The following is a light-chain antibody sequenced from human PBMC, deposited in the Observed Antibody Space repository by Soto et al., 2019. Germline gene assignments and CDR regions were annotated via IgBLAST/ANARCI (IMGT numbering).Light chain of an antibody. V-gene: IGLV2-14*01. Sequence: QSALTQPASVSGSPGQSITISCTGTSSDIGDYTHVSWYQQHPGKAPKLIIYEVSDRPSGVSNRFSGSKSGNTAPLTISGLQTEDEADYYCCSYTSISTSAVFGGGTKLTVL. J-gene: IGLJ2*01. CDR2: EVS. CDR1: SSDIGDYTH. CDR3: CSYTSISTSAV.